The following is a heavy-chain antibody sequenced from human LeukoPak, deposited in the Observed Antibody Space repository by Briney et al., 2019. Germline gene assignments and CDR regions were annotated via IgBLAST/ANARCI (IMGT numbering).Heavy chain of an antibody. J-gene: IGHJ1*01. Sequence: GGSLRLSCAASGFTFSSYGMHWVRQAPGKGLEWVAVISYDGSNKHYADSVKGRFTISRDNSKNTLYLQMNSLRVEDTAVYYCARTGTTYWQGYFQHWGQGTLVTVSS. D-gene: IGHD1-1*01. CDR1: GFTFSSYG. V-gene: IGHV3-30*03. CDR3: ARTGTTYWQGYFQH. CDR2: ISYDGSNK.